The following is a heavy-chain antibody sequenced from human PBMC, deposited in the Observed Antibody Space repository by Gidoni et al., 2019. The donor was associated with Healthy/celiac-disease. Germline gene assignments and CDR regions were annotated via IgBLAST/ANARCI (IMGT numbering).Heavy chain of an antibody. J-gene: IGHJ3*02. CDR1: GFTFSSYS. V-gene: IGHV3-21*01. CDR2: ISSSSSYI. CDR3: ARVRRSGRGWYFAFDI. D-gene: IGHD6-19*01. Sequence: EVQLVESGGGLVKPGGSLRLSCAASGFTFSSYSMNWVRQAPGKGLEWVSSISSSSSYIYYADSVKGRFTISRDNAKNSLYLQMNSLRAEDTAVYYCARVRRSGRGWYFAFDIWGQGTMVTVSS.